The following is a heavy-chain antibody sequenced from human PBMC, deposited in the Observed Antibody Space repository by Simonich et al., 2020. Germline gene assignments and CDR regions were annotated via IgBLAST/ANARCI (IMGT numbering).Heavy chain of an antibody. CDR3: ARPLGIVWAFDI. CDR2: INHSGST. V-gene: IGHV4-34*01. D-gene: IGHD3-16*01. Sequence: QVQLQQWGAGLLKPSETLSLTCAVYGGSFSGYYWSWIRPPPGKGLEWIGEINHSGSTNNNPSLKSRITISVDTSKNQVSLKLSSVTAADTAVYYCARPLGIVWAFDIWGQGTMVTVSS. CDR1: GGSFSGYY. J-gene: IGHJ3*02.